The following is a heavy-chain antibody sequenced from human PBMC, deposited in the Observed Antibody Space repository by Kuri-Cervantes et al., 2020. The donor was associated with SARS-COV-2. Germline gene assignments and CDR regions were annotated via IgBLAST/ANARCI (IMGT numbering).Heavy chain of an antibody. Sequence: SVKVTCKATVGTFSSYAVTWVRQAPGQGLEWMGWIIPLFGTTIYAQEFQGRVTLTSDKSTNTAYMELSSLRSEDTAVYYCARAYCSITTGYDGSFDSGGQGTLVTVSS. CDR2: IIPLFGTT. CDR3: ARAYCSITTGYDGSFDS. CDR1: VGTFSSYA. J-gene: IGHJ4*02. V-gene: IGHV1-69*06. D-gene: IGHD2-2*01.